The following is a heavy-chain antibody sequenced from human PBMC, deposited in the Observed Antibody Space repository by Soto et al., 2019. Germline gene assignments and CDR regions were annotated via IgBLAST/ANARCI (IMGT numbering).Heavy chain of an antibody. CDR3: ARETPEAGTTEFDY. Sequence: SVKVSCKASGGTLSSYAISWVRQAPGQGLEWMGGIIPIFGTANYAQKFQGRVTITADESTSTAYMELSSLRSEDTAVYYCARETPEAGTTEFDYWGQGTLVTVSS. D-gene: IGHD1-1*01. J-gene: IGHJ4*02. CDR2: IIPIFGTA. V-gene: IGHV1-69*13. CDR1: GGTLSSYA.